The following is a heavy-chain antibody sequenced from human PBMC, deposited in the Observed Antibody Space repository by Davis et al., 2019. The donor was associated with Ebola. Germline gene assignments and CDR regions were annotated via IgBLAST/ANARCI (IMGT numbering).Heavy chain of an antibody. J-gene: IGHJ4*02. CDR3: ASQGYFDY. V-gene: IGHV4-34*12. CDR1: GGSFSGYY. CDR2: VFYSGST. Sequence: GSLRLSCAVYGGSFSGYYWSWIRQPPGKGLEWIGSVFYSGSTYYNPSLKSRFTISVDTSKNQFSLNQSSVTAADTAVYYCASQGYFDYWGQGTLVTVSS.